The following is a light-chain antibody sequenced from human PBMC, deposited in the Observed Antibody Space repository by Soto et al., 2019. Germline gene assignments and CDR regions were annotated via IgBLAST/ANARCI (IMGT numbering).Light chain of an antibody. CDR3: HLYDTSPPVT. V-gene: IGKV3-20*01. Sequence: ENVLTQSPATLSLSPGERATLSCRASQGVSSSYLAWYQQKPGQAPRLLIYGASSRATGIPDRFSGSGSGTDFTLTISRLDPEDFAMYYCHLYDTSPPVTFGQGTRLEIK. J-gene: IGKJ5*01. CDR2: GAS. CDR1: QGVSSSY.